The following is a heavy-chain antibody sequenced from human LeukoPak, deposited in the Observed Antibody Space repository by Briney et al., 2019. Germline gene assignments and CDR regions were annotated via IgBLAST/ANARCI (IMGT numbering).Heavy chain of an antibody. Sequence: SETLSLTCAVYGGSFSGYYWSWIRQPPGKGLEWIGEINHSGGTNYNPSLKSRVTISVDTSKNQFSLKLSSVTAADTAVYYCARLSGRDYYFDYWGQGTLVTVSS. CDR1: GGSFSGYY. V-gene: IGHV4-34*01. CDR2: INHSGGT. J-gene: IGHJ4*02. CDR3: ARLSGRDYYFDY. D-gene: IGHD3-10*01.